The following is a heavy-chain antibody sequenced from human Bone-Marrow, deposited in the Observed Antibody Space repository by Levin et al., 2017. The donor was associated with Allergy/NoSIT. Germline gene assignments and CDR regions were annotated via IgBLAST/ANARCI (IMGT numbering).Heavy chain of an antibody. D-gene: IGHD1-26*01. J-gene: IGHJ6*02. CDR3: TKEVGATGSYYYGMDV. V-gene: IGHV3-15*01. CDR2: IKTKTDGGTL. Sequence: GESLKISCAASGFTFNNAWMSWVRQAPGKGLEWVGRIKTKTDGGTLDYGAPVKGRFSISRDDSKNTLYLHMNSLQTEDTAVYYCTKEVGATGSYYYGMDVWGQGTTVTVSS. CDR1: GFTFNNAW.